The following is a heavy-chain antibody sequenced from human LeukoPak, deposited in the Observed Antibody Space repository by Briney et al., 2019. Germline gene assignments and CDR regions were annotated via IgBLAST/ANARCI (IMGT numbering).Heavy chain of an antibody. V-gene: IGHV4-61*01. CDR3: ARGGTIFGVVDLDY. Sequence: PSETLSLTFTVSGASISSSSYDWSWIRQPPGKGREWIWYIYYSGRTNYNPSLKSRVPISVDTSKNQFSLPLSSVPAADTAVYNCARGGTIFGVVDLDYWGQGTLVTVSS. J-gene: IGHJ4*02. CDR2: IYYSGRT. CDR1: GASISSSSYD. D-gene: IGHD3-3*01.